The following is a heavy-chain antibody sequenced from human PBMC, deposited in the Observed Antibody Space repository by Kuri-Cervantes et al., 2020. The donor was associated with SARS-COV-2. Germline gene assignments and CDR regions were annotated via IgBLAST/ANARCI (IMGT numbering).Heavy chain of an antibody. V-gene: IGHV3-21*04. CDR2: ISSSSSYI. CDR1: GFTFSSYA. D-gene: IGHD6-13*01. Sequence: LSLTCAASGFTFSSYAMSWVRQAPGKGLEWVSSISSSSSYIYYADSVKGRFTISRDNAKNSLYLQMNSLRAEDTAVYYCAKDRESSSHWGQGTLVTVLL. J-gene: IGHJ4*02. CDR3: AKDRESSSH.